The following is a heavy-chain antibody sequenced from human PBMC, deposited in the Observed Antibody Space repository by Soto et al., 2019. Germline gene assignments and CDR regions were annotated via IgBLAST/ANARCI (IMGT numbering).Heavy chain of an antibody. J-gene: IGHJ4*02. D-gene: IGHD5-18*01. V-gene: IGHV4-59*01. CDR3: ARDSYNFDD. CDR2: IYYSGGT. Sequence: PSETLSLTCSVSGGSIRSYYWSWIRQPPGKGLEWIGYIYYSGGTDYSPSLKSRVTISVDTSNNQFSLKLRSVTAADTAVYYCARDSYNFDDWGQGILVTVSS. CDR1: GGSIRSYY.